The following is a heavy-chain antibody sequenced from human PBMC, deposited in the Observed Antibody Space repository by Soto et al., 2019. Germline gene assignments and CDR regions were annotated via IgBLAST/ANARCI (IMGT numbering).Heavy chain of an antibody. D-gene: IGHD6-13*01. CDR2: INPNSGGT. J-gene: IGHJ4*02. CDR3: ARVHSYSSSWYWFDY. CDR1: GYTFTGYY. V-gene: IGHV1-2*04. Sequence: ASVKVSCKASGYTFTGYYMHWVRQAPGQGLEWMGWINPNSGGTNYAQKFQGWVTMTRDTSISTAYMELSRLRSDDTAVYYCARVHSYSSSWYWFDYWGQGTLVTVSS.